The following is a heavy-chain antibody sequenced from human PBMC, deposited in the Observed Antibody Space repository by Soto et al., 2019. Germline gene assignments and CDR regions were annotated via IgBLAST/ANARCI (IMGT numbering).Heavy chain of an antibody. V-gene: IGHV3-21*01. J-gene: IGHJ6*02. Sequence: GGSLRLSCPASGFTFSSYSMNWVRQAPGKGLDLVSSITSSSSYIYYSASVKGRFTISIHNAKNSLYLKMNILRAXHKDVYYCRRDDVPDKTFMDVWRQRTTVTVSS. CDR1: GFTFSSYS. D-gene: IGHD2-2*01. CDR2: ITSSSSYI. CDR3: RRDDVPDKTFMDV.